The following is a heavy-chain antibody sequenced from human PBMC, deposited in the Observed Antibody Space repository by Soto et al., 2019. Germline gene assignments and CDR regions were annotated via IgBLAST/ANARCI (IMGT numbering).Heavy chain of an antibody. J-gene: IGHJ4*02. V-gene: IGHV4-59*08. Sequence: QVQLQESGPGLVKPSETLSLTCTVSGGSISISYFWSWIRQPPGKGLEWIGYIYYSGNTNYNPSLRSRVTISVDTSKNQFSLRLSSVNAADTAVYYCARLGSSGWYYFDYWGQGTLVTVSS. CDR2: IYYSGNT. D-gene: IGHD6-19*01. CDR3: ARLGSSGWYYFDY. CDR1: GGSISISYF.